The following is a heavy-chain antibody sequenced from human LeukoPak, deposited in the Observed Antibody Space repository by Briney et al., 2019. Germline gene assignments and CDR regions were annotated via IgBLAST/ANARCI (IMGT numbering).Heavy chain of an antibody. Sequence: SGGSLRLSCAVSGFSFNTFAMHWVRQAPGKGLEWVAVIWHDGSNKYHAESVKGRFTISRDNSQNTLYLQMNSLRVEDTAIYYCTTVLRDYYQTDYWGQGTLVTVSS. V-gene: IGHV3-33*01. CDR1: GFSFNTFA. CDR2: IWHDGSNK. J-gene: IGHJ4*02. CDR3: TTVLRDYYQTDY. D-gene: IGHD1-26*01.